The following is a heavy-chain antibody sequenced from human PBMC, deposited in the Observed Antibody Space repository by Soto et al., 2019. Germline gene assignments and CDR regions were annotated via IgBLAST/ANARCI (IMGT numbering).Heavy chain of an antibody. CDR2: INAGNGNT. J-gene: IGHJ4*02. D-gene: IGHD5-12*01. CDR3: ARGYSGNLLFVDY. V-gene: IGHV1-3*01. CDR1: GYTFTSYA. Sequence: ASVKVSCKASGYTFTSYAMHWVRQAPGQRLEWVGWINAGNGNTKYSQKFQGRVTITRDTSASTAYMELSSLRSEDTAVYYCARGYSGNLLFVDYWGQGTLVTVSS.